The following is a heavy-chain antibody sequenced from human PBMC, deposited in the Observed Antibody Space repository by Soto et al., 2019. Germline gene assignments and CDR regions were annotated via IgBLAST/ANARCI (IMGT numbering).Heavy chain of an antibody. CDR3: ARQEYYYGMDV. J-gene: IGHJ6*02. CDR2: IYYSGST. Sequence: QLQLQESGPGLVKPSETLSLTCTVSGGSISRSSYYWGWIRQPPGKGLEWIGIIYYSGSTYNNPSLKSRVTITVNTAEHQCSLQLSSVTAADTAVYYCARQEYYYGMDVWVQGTTVTLSS. V-gene: IGHV4-39*01. CDR1: GGSISRSSYY.